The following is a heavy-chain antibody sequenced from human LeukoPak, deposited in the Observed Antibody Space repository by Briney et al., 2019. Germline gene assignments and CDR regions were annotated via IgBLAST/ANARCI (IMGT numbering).Heavy chain of an antibody. Sequence: PGGSLRLSCAASGFTFSSYAMSWVRQAPGKGLEWVSAISGSGSSTYYADSVKGRFTISRDSSRNTPFLQMNSLRAEDTAVYYCAKSSFGVGIFDYWGQGTLVTVSS. V-gene: IGHV3-23*01. CDR2: ISGSGSST. J-gene: IGHJ4*02. D-gene: IGHD3-3*01. CDR3: AKSSFGVGIFDY. CDR1: GFTFSSYA.